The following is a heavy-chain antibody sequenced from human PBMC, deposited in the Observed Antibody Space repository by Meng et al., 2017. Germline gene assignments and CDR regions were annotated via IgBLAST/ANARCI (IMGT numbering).Heavy chain of an antibody. V-gene: IGHV4-4*02. CDR1: GCSISSSNW. CDR2: IYHSGST. D-gene: IGHD2-15*01. CDR3: DRWSIYCSGGSCYSFDY. J-gene: IGHJ4*02. Sequence: QLQPQESGPGRVKPSGTLSLPCAVSGCSISSSNWWSWVRQPPGKGLEWIGEIYHSGSTNYNPSITSRVTISVDKSKNQFSLKLSSVTAADTAVYYCDRWSIYCSGGSCYSFDYWGQGTLVTVSS.